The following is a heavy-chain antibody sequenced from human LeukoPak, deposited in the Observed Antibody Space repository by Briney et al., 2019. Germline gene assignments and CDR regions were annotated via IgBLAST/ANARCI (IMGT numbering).Heavy chain of an antibody. Sequence: ASVKVSCKASGYTFTGYYMHWVRQAPGQGLEWMGWVNPNSGGTNYAQKFQGRVTMTRDTSISTAYMELSRLRSDDTAVYYCATAGVPGIVGATTLYAFDIWGQGTMVTVSS. V-gene: IGHV1-2*02. CDR2: VNPNSGGT. CDR1: GYTFTGYY. J-gene: IGHJ3*02. D-gene: IGHD1-26*01. CDR3: ATAGVPGIVGATTLYAFDI.